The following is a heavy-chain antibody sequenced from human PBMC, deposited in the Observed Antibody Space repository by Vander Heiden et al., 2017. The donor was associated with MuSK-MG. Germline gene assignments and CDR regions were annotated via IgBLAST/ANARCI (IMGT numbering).Heavy chain of an antibody. J-gene: IGHJ2*01. V-gene: IGHV3-33*01. Sequence: QVQLVESGGGVVQPGRSLRLSCAASGFTFSSYGMHWVRQAPGKGLEWVAVIWYDGSNKYYADSVKGRFTISRDNSKNTLYLQMNSLRAEDTAVYYCARELTSYWYFDLWGRGTLVTVSS. CDR3: ARELTSYWYFDL. CDR1: GFTFSSYG. CDR2: IWYDGSNK. D-gene: IGHD7-27*01.